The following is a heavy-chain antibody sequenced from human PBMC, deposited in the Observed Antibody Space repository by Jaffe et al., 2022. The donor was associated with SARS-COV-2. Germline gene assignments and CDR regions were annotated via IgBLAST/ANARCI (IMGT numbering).Heavy chain of an antibody. V-gene: IGHV3-23*01. CDR2: ISGSGGAT. Sequence: EVQLLESGGGLVQPGGSLRLSCAASGFTFSSYAMSWVRQAPGKGLKWVSVISGSGGATYYADSVKGRFTISRDNSKNTLYLQMNSLRAEDTAVYYCAKLLYYDDAFDIWGQGTMVTVSS. D-gene: IGHD3-22*01. CDR1: GFTFSSYA. CDR3: AKLLYYDDAFDI. J-gene: IGHJ3*02.